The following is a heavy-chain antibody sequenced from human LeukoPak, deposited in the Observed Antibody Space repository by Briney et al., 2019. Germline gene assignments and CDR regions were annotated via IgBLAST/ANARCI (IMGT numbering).Heavy chain of an antibody. CDR1: GFTFSSYA. J-gene: IGHJ6*02. CDR3: RGAAAGVYGMDV. D-gene: IGHD6-13*01. CDR2: ISGSGGST. V-gene: IGHV3-23*01. Sequence: PGGSLRLSCAASGFTFSSYAMSWVRQAPGKGLEWVSAISGSGGSTYYADSVKGRFTISRDNSKNTLYLQMNSLRAEDTAVYYCRGAAAGVYGMDVWGQGTTVTVSS.